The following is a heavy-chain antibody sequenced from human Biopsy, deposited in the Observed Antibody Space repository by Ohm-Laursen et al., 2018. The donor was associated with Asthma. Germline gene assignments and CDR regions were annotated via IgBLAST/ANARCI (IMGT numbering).Heavy chain of an antibody. D-gene: IGHD3-9*01. CDR2: ILPMLGTA. J-gene: IGHJ3*02. Sequence: ASVKVSCKASGGTFSTFTITWVRQAPGQALEWMGGILPMLGTANYAQKFQGRVTITADESTTTAYMDLSSLRSEDTAVYYCARTYFDFLTGQVHDAFAMWGQGTMVTVSS. CDR1: GGTFSTFT. V-gene: IGHV1-69*13. CDR3: ARTYFDFLTGQVHDAFAM.